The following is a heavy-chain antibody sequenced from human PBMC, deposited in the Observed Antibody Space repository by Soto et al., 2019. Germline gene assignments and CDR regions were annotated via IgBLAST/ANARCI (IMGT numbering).Heavy chain of an antibody. CDR3: ARLDKVLVQTFDY. D-gene: IGHD5-18*01. Sequence: PSETLSLTCTVSGGSISKNDYYWAWIRQPPGKGLEWIGTIYYSGNTYYNPSLKSRVTISVDTSKDQFSLKLSSVTAADTAVYHCARLDKVLVQTFDYWGQGTLVTVSS. V-gene: IGHV4-39*01. CDR1: GGSISKNDYY. CDR2: IYYSGNT. J-gene: IGHJ4*02.